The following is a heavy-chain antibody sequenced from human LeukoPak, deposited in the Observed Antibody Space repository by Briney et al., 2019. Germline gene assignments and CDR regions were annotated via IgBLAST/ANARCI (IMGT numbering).Heavy chain of an antibody. Sequence: SETLSLTCAVYGGSFSGYYWSWIRQPPGKGLEWIGEINHSGSTNYNPSLESRVTISVDTSKNQFSLKLSSVTAADTAVYYCARRGNWNFIPWGQGTLVTVSS. J-gene: IGHJ5*02. CDR2: INHSGST. CDR1: GGSFSGYY. V-gene: IGHV4-34*01. CDR3: ARRGNWNFIP. D-gene: IGHD1-7*01.